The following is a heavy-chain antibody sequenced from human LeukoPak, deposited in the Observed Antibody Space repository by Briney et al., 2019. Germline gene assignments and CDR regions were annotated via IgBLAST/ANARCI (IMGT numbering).Heavy chain of an antibody. Sequence: SVKVSCKASEGTFSSYAISWVRQAPGQGLEWMGGIIPIFGTANYAQKFQGRVTITADESTSTAYMELSSLRSEDTAVYYCAGAGYYYGMDVWGQGTTVTVSS. CDR3: AGAGYYYGMDV. D-gene: IGHD3-16*01. V-gene: IGHV1-69*13. J-gene: IGHJ6*02. CDR2: IIPIFGTA. CDR1: EGTFSSYA.